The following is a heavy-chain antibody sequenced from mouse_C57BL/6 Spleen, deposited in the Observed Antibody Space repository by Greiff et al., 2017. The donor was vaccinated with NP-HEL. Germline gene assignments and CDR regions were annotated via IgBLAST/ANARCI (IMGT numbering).Heavy chain of an antibody. V-gene: IGHV1-81*01. J-gene: IGHJ4*01. D-gene: IGHD2-2*01. Sequence: SGAELARPGASVKLSCKASGYTFTSYGISWVKQRTGQGLEWIGEIYPRSGNTYYNEKFKGKATLTADKSSSTAYMELRSLTSEDSAVYFCARGWLREMDYYAMDYWGQGTSVTVSS. CDR3: ARGWLREMDYYAMDY. CDR1: GYTFTSYG. CDR2: IYPRSGNT.